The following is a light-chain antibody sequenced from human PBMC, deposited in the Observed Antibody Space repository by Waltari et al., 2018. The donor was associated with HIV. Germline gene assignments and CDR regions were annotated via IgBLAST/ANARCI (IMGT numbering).Light chain of an antibody. CDR1: KLGDKF. V-gene: IGLV3-1*01. J-gene: IGLJ2*01. CDR3: QAWDSSNVV. Sequence: SYELTQPPSVSVSPGQTATITWSGDKLGDKFPSWSQQKPGQSPVLVIFQDRRVTGSCSGNTATLTISGTQALDEADYYCQAWDSSNVVFGGGTHLTVL. CDR2: QDR.